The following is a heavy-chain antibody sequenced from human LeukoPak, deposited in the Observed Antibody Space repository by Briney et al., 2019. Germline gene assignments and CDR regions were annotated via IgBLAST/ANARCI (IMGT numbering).Heavy chain of an antibody. Sequence: GGSLRLSCAASGFTVSSNYMSWVRQAPGKGLEWVSVIYSGGSTYYADSVKGRFTISRDNSKNTLYLQMNSLRAEDTAVYYCARVGSLWFGELSREFDYWGQGTLVTVSS. CDR1: GFTVSSNY. D-gene: IGHD3-10*01. CDR2: IYSGGST. CDR3: ARVGSLWFGELSREFDY. J-gene: IGHJ4*02. V-gene: IGHV3-66*02.